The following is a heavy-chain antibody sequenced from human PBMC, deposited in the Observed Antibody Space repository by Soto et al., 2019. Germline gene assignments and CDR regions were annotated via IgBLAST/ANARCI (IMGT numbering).Heavy chain of an antibody. CDR3: ARHRGSSWSGGY. Sequence: SETLSLTCTVSGGSISSSSYYWGWIRQPPGKGLEWIGSIYYSGSTYYNPSLKSRVTISVDTSKNQFSLKLSSVTAADTAVYYCARHRGSSWSGGYWGQGTLVT. V-gene: IGHV4-39*01. J-gene: IGHJ4*02. D-gene: IGHD6-13*01. CDR2: IYYSGST. CDR1: GGSISSSSYY.